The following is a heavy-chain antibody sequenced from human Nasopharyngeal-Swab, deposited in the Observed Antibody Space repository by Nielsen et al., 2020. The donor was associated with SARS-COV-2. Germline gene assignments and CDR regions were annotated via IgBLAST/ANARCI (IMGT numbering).Heavy chain of an antibody. V-gene: IGHV3-21*01. Sequence: GESLKISCAASGFTFSSYTMNWVRQAPGKGLVWVASTNAAGTYAHYADSVKGRFTIYRENAKNSLYLQMNSLGAEDTAVYYCLRGDSRDVWGQGTMVTVSS. D-gene: IGHD3-22*01. CDR2: TNAAGTYA. CDR3: LRGDSRDV. CDR1: GFTFSSYT. J-gene: IGHJ3*01.